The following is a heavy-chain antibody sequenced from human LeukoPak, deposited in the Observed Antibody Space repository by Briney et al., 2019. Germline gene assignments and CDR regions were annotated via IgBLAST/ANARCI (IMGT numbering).Heavy chain of an antibody. J-gene: IGHJ4*02. Sequence: GGSLRLSCAASGFTFSSYAMHWVRQAPGKGLEWVSAISGSGGSTYYADSVKGRFTISRDNSKNTLYLQMNSLRAEDTAVYYCAKEEGITMVRGVIPFDYWGQGTLVTVSS. V-gene: IGHV3-23*01. CDR1: GFTFSSYA. CDR2: ISGSGGST. CDR3: AKEEGITMVRGVIPFDY. D-gene: IGHD3-10*01.